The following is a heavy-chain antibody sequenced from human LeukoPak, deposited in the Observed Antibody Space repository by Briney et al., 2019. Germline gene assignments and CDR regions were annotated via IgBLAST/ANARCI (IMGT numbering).Heavy chain of an antibody. D-gene: IGHD4-23*01. CDR1: AFTFNTYW. J-gene: IGHJ3*02. Sequence: RPGGSLRLSCAASAFTFNTYWMHWVRQAPGKGLEWVSGISWNSGSIGYADSVKGRFTISRDNAKNSLYLQMNSLRAEDTALYYCAKDNDYGGNSGAFDIWGQGTMDTVSS. V-gene: IGHV3-9*01. CDR3: AKDNDYGGNSGAFDI. CDR2: ISWNSGSI.